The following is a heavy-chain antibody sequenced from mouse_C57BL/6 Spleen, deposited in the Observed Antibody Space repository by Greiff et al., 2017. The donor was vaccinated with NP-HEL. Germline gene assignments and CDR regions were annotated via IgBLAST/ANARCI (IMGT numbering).Heavy chain of an antibody. V-gene: IGHV5-6*01. CDR3: ARHGTGSYYFDY. Sequence: EVQLVESGGDLVKPGGSLKLSCAASGFTFSSYGMFWVRQTPDKRLEWVATISSGGSYTYYPDSVKGRFTISRDNAKNTLYLQMSSMKSEDTAMYYCARHGTGSYYFDYWGQGTTLTVSS. D-gene: IGHD4-1*01. CDR2: ISSGGSYT. J-gene: IGHJ2*01. CDR1: GFTFSSYG.